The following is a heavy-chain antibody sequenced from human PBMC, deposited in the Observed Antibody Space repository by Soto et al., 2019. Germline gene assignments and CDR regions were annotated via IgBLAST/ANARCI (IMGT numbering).Heavy chain of an antibody. Sequence: SLRLSCAASGFTFSSYAMHWVRQAPGKGLEWVAVISYDGSNKYYADSVKGRFTISRDNSKNTLYLQMNSLRAEDTAVYYCARDPDYGSGSYYNVWWFDPWGQGALVTVSS. CDR2: ISYDGSNK. D-gene: IGHD3-10*01. CDR1: GFTFSSYA. V-gene: IGHV3-30-3*01. J-gene: IGHJ5*02. CDR3: ARDPDYGSGSYYNVWWFDP.